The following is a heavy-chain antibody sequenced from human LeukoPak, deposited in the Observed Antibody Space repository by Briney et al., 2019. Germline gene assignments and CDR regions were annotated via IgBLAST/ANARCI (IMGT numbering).Heavy chain of an antibody. V-gene: IGHV3-30*18. CDR1: GXTFSSYG. J-gene: IGHJ4*02. Sequence: GRSLRLSCAVSGXTFSSYGMHWVRQAPGKGLEWMVVLSYDGTNKYYADPVKGRFTISRDNSKNTLYLQMNSLRAEDTAVYYCAKDLNYDFWSGLGNWGQGTLVTVSS. D-gene: IGHD3-3*01. CDR2: LSYDGTNK. CDR3: AKDLNYDFWSGLGN.